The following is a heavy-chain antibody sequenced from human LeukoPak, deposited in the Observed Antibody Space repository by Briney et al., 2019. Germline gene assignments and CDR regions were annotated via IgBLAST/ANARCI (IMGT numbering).Heavy chain of an antibody. CDR3: ARDDYGDDHFDY. V-gene: IGHV3-21*01. Sequence: GGSLRLSCAASGFTFSSYSMNWVCQAPGKGLDGVSSISSSSSYIYYADSVKGRFTISRDNAKNSLYLQMNSLRAEDTAVYYCARDDYGDDHFDYWGQGTLVTVSS. CDR1: GFTFSSYS. CDR2: ISSSSSYI. D-gene: IGHD4-17*01. J-gene: IGHJ4*02.